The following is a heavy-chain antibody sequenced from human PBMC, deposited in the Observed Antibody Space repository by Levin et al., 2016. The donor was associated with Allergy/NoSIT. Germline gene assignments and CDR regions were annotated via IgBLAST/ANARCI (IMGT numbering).Heavy chain of an antibody. J-gene: IGHJ4*02. CDR2: IKQDGSEK. Sequence: WIRQPPGKGLEWVANIKQDGSEKYYVDSVKGRFTISRDNAKNSLYLQMSSLRAEDTAVYYCARVHSSGWYENLELDYWGQGTLVTVSS. CDR3: ARVHSSGWYENLELDY. D-gene: IGHD6-19*01. V-gene: IGHV3-7*01.